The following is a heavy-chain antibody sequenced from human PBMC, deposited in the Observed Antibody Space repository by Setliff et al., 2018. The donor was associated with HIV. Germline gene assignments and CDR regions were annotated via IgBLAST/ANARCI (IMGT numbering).Heavy chain of an antibody. CDR3: ARMATVYYYYMDV. V-gene: IGHV7-4-1*02. J-gene: IGHJ6*03. CDR2: INTNTGNP. Sequence: PSVKVSCKASGYTFTSYAMNWVRQAPGQGLEWMGWINTNTGNPTYAQGFTGRFVFSLDTSVSTAYLQISSLKAEDTAVYYCARMATVYYYYMDVWGKGTTVTVSS. CDR1: GYTFTSYA. D-gene: IGHD4-4*01.